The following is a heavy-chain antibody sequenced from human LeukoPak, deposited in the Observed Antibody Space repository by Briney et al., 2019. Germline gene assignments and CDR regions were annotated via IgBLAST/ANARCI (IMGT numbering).Heavy chain of an antibody. CDR2: IHTSGST. J-gene: IGHJ4*02. Sequence: SETLSLTCTVSGGSISSYYWSWIRQPAGKGLEWIGRIHTSGSTNYNPPLKSRVTISVDTSKNQFSLKLSSVTAADTAVYYCARDGTVVGMVYAPAIDYWGQGTLVTVSS. CDR1: GGSISSYY. V-gene: IGHV4-4*07. D-gene: IGHD2-8*01. CDR3: ARDGTVVGMVYAPAIDY.